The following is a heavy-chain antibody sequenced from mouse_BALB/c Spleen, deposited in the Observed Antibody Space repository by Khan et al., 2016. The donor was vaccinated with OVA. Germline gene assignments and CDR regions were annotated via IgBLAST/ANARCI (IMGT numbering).Heavy chain of an antibody. CDR2: ISYSGRT. V-gene: IGHV3-2*02. CDR1: GYSITSDYA. Sequence: EVQLVESGPGLVNPSQSLSLTCTVTGYSITSDYAWNWIRQFPGNKLEWMGYISYSGRTSYNPSLNSRISITRDTSKNPVFLPMTPVTTADTATYFCARSVTITTVVATDFDYWGQGTTLTVSS. CDR3: ARSVTITTVVATDFDY. J-gene: IGHJ2*01. D-gene: IGHD1-1*01.